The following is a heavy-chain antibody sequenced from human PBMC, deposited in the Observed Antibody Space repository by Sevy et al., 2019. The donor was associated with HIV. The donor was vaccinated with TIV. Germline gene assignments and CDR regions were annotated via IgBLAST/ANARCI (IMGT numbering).Heavy chain of an antibody. CDR1: GFSFIHEN. J-gene: IGHJ4*02. CDR2: ISTSGSTI. D-gene: IGHD2-21*02. Sequence: GGSLRLSCVASGFSFIHENMNWVRQAPGKGLEWLSYISTSGSTIYQADSVKGRFTISRDNAKNSLFLQMNSLRVEDTAIYYCVRDWDDKFSYGDSDLAVDCWGQGTLVTVSS. V-gene: IGHV3-48*04. CDR3: VRDWDDKFSYGDSDLAVDC.